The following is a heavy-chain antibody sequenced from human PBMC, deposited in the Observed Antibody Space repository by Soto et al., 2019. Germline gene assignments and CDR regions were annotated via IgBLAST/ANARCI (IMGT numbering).Heavy chain of an antibody. V-gene: IGHV3-7*03. CDR2: INQDGGVT. CDR3: ARYYRGSGRYFFDY. J-gene: IGHJ4*01. D-gene: IGHD6-19*01. Sequence: LRLSCVASGFTFISSFMGWIRQAPGKGLEWVANINQDGGVTYYVDSVEGRFTISRDNTKDSLYLQMNSLRGEDTAIYYCARYYRGSGRYFFDYWGHGTPVTVSS. CDR1: GFTFISSF.